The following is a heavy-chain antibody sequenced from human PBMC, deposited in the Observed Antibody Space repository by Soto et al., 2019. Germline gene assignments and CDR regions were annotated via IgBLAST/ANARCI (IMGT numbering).Heavy chain of an antibody. Sequence: GGSLRLSCAASGLTVGDNYMSWVRQAPGMGLEWVSAIYYNGTTYYADSVKGRFTISRDTSKNTLSLQMYSLRVEDTAVYYCVRPLSSGRNYGKDVWGQGTTVTVSS. CDR2: IYYNGTT. CDR1: GLTVGDNY. J-gene: IGHJ6*02. V-gene: IGHV3-53*01. D-gene: IGHD3-10*01. CDR3: VRPLSSGRNYGKDV.